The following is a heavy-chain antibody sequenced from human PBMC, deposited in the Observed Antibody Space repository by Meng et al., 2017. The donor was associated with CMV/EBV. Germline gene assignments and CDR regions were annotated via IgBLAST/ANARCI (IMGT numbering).Heavy chain of an antibody. Sequence: GSLRLSCAVSGGSISSSNWWSWVRQPPGKGLEWIGEIYHSGSTNYNPSLKSRVTISVDKSKNQLSLKLSSVTAADTAVYYCARGAYDFWSGKDDYWGQGTLVTVSS. CDR2: IYHSGST. CDR1: GGSISSSNW. V-gene: IGHV4-4*02. J-gene: IGHJ4*02. D-gene: IGHD3-3*01. CDR3: ARGAYDFWSGKDDY.